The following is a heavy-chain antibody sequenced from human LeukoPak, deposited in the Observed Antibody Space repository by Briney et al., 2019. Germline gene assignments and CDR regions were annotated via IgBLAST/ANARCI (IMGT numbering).Heavy chain of an antibody. CDR2: TRNKANSYTT. J-gene: IGHJ4*02. CDR3: ARAFYFDSSTYYWDY. V-gene: IGHV3-72*01. CDR1: GFSFSDHY. Sequence: PGGSLRLSCAASGFSFSDHYMDWVHQAPGKGLEWVGRTRNKANSYTTEYAASVKGRFTISRDDSKNSLHLQMNSLQTEDTAVYYCARAFYFDSSTYYWDYWGQGILVTVSS. D-gene: IGHD3-22*01.